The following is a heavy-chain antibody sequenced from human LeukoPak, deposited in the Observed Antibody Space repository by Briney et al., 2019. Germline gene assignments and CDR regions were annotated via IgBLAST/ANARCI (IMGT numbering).Heavy chain of an antibody. CDR3: ARDDYGDPNWFDP. V-gene: IGHV1-8*01. Sequence: ASVKVSCKASGYSFSTYDINWVRQAPGQGLEWMGWMNPKSGNTGYAQNFQGRVTKTTDTSTSTAYMELRSLRSDDTAVYYCARDDYGDPNWFDPWGQGTLVTVSS. J-gene: IGHJ5*02. CDR2: MNPKSGNT. CDR1: GYSFSTYD. D-gene: IGHD4-17*01.